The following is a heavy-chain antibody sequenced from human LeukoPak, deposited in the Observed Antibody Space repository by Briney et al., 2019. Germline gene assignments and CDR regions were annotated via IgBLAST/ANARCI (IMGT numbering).Heavy chain of an antibody. D-gene: IGHD5-18*01. CDR2: IYHSGST. CDR3: AGVDTAMVTDAFDI. V-gene: IGHV4-39*07. CDR1: GGSISSSSYC. Sequence: SETLSLTCSVSGGSISSSSYCWGWVRQSPGKGLEWIGNIYHSGSTYYNPSLRSRVTISVDTSKNQFSLKLSSVTAADTAVYYCAGVDTAMVTDAFDIWGQGTMVTVSS. J-gene: IGHJ3*02.